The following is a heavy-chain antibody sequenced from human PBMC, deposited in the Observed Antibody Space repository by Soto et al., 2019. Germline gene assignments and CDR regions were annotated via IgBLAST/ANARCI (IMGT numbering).Heavy chain of an antibody. CDR2: IYYSGST. CDR3: ARLTTNYYYYMDV. CDR1: GGSISGYY. V-gene: IGHV4-59*08. D-gene: IGHD4-4*01. Sequence: QVQLQESGPGLVKPSETLSLTCTVSGGSISGYYWGWIRQPPGKGLEWIGYIYYSGSTNYNPSLKSRVTISVDTSKNQFSLKLSSVTAADTAVHYCARLTTNYYYYMDVWGKGTTVTVSS. J-gene: IGHJ6*03.